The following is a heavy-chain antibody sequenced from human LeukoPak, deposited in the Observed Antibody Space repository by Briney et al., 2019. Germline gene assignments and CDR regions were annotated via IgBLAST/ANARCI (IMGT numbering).Heavy chain of an antibody. CDR1: GFTFNNYG. CDR2: IWYDGTNK. J-gene: IGHJ4*02. CDR3: ARDWGYYGSGSYFDY. Sequence: GRSLRLSCAASGFTFNNYGMHWVRQAPGKGLEWVALIWYDGTNKYYADSVKGRFTISRDNSKNTLYLQMNSLRAEDTAVYYCARDWGYYGSGSYFDYWGQGTLVTVSS. V-gene: IGHV3-33*01. D-gene: IGHD3-10*01.